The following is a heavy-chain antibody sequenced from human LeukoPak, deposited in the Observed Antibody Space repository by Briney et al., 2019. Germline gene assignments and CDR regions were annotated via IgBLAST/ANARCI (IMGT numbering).Heavy chain of an antibody. D-gene: IGHD1-1*01. V-gene: IGHV1-69*13. Sequence: SVKVSCKASGGTFSSYAISWVRQAPGQGLEWMGGIIPIFGTANYAQKFQGRVTITADESTSTAYMELSRLRSEDTAVYYCARGPENWNDGDSWFDPWGRGTLVTVSS. J-gene: IGHJ5*02. CDR3: ARGPENWNDGDSWFDP. CDR2: IIPIFGTA. CDR1: GGTFSSYA.